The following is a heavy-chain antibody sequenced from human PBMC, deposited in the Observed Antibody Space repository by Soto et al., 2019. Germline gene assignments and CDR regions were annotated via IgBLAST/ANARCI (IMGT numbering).Heavy chain of an antibody. CDR3: ASGGGGGGDCCSPPSPRQL. J-gene: IGHJ1*01. CDR2: IFYSAST. D-gene: IGHD2-21*02. Sequence: SESLPLTXTVARGSLSRYYWSCIRQPPGKGLEWTGYIFYSASTNFTPSLKSRVTISVDTSKRQLSLKLNSVTAADTAVYYCASGGGGGGDCCSPPSPRQLWGQGTLVTVSS. CDR1: RGSLSRYY. V-gene: IGHV4-59*01.